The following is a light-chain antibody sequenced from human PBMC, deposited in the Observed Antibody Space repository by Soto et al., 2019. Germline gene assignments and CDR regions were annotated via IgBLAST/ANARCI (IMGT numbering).Light chain of an antibody. Sequence: EIVLTQSPGTLSLSPGERATLSCRASQTISSYLAWYQHKPGQAPRLLIYDASSRATGIPDRFSGSGSGTDFTLTISRLGPEDFAVYYCQQYLSSPPYGFGQGTKLEIK. CDR2: DAS. V-gene: IGKV3-20*01. CDR1: QTISSY. J-gene: IGKJ2*03. CDR3: QQYLSSPPYG.